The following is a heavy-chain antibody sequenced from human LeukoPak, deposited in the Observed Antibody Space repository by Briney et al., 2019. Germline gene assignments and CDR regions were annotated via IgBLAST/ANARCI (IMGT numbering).Heavy chain of an antibody. CDR3: ARTDGSGSLRGSNFDY. CDR2: IYYSGST. Sequence: SETLSLTCAVYGGSFSGYYWSWIRQPPGKGLEWVGYIYYSGSTNYNPSLKSRVTISVDTSKNQFSLKLSSVTAADTAVYYCARTDGSGSLRGSNFDYWGQGTLVSVSS. CDR1: GGSFSGYY. D-gene: IGHD3-10*01. V-gene: IGHV4-59*01. J-gene: IGHJ4*02.